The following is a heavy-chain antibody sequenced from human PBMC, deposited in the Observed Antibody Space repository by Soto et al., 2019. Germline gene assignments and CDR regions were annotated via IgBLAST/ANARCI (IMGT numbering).Heavy chain of an antibody. CDR1: GFTFITYD. Sequence: ASVKVSCKASGFTFITYDFSWVRQAAGQGLEWMGWVNPNNGNAGFAQKFRGRINMTRNTSISTAYLELSSLRSDDSAVYFCARRKERSGPYYLDLWGQGPQVTVSS. V-gene: IGHV1-8*01. CDR3: ARRKERSGPYYLDL. CDR2: VNPNNGNA. D-gene: IGHD6-25*01. J-gene: IGHJ4*02.